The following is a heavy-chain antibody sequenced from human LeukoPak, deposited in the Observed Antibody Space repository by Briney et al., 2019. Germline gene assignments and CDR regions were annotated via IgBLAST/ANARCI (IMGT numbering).Heavy chain of an antibody. CDR2: IKQDGSEK. Sequence: TGGSLRLSCAASGFTFSSYWMSWVRQAPGKGLEWVANIKQDGSEKYYVDSVKGRFTISRDNAKNSLYLQMNSLRAEDTAVYYCARDLHTYYYDSNGVQTYWGQRTLVTVSS. J-gene: IGHJ4*02. CDR1: GFTFSSYW. V-gene: IGHV3-7*01. D-gene: IGHD3-22*01. CDR3: ARDLHTYYYDSNGVQTY.